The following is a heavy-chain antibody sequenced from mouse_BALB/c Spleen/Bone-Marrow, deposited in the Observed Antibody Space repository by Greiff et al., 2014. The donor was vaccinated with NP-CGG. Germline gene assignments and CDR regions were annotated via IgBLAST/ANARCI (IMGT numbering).Heavy chain of an antibody. V-gene: IGHV1-80*01. CDR2: IYPGDGDT. CDR3: ARSGWEGFAD. CDR1: GFSFSMYW. Sequence: QVQLQQSGAGLVRPGSSVKISCKTSGFSFSMYWMNRVKQGPGQGPEWIGQIYPGDGDTEYNGRFKGKVTLTADKSSSTAYMQLSSLTSEDSAVYFCARSGWEGFADWGQGTTLTVSS. J-gene: IGHJ2*01. D-gene: IGHD1-1*02.